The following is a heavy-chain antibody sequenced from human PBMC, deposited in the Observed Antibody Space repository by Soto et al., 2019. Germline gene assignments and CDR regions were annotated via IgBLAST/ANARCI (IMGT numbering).Heavy chain of an antibody. D-gene: IGHD2-2*01. J-gene: IGHJ5*01. CDR2: IYYDGST. CDR3: ARRGSASWRNWFDS. Sequence: LSLTCSVSGGSITSTIDYWGWIRQSPGKGLEWIGNIYYDGSTFYNPSPKSRVTISVDTSKRQFSLRVSSVTAADTAVYYCARRGSASWRNWFDSWGQGTLVTVSS. CDR1: GGSITSTIDY. V-gene: IGHV4-39*01.